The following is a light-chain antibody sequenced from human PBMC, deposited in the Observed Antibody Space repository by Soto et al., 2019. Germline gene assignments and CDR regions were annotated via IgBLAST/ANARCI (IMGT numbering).Light chain of an antibody. Sequence: QAVVTQEPSLTVSPGGTVTLTCGSSTGAVTSGHYPYWVQQKPGQAPRTLIYDSTNKHSWTPARFSGSLLGGKATLTLSGAQPEDEAQYYCLLSYTVAVVFGGGTKLTVL. CDR3: LLSYTVAVV. V-gene: IGLV7-46*01. CDR2: DST. J-gene: IGLJ2*01. CDR1: TGAVTSGHY.